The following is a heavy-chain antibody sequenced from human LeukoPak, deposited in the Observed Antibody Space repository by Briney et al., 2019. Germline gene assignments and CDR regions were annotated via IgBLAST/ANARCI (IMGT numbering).Heavy chain of an antibody. CDR2: ISGSGGST. J-gene: IGHJ4*02. V-gene: IGHV3-23*01. Sequence: GRSLRLSCAASGFTFSSYGMHWVRQAPGKGLEWVSAISGSGGSTYYADSVKGRFTISRDNSKNTLYLQMNSLRAEDTAVYYCAKTAGWPYYFDYWGQGTLVTVSS. CDR3: AKTAGWPYYFDY. D-gene: IGHD5-24*01. CDR1: GFTFSSYG.